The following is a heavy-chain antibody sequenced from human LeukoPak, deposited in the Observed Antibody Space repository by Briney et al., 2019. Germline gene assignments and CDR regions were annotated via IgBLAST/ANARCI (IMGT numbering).Heavy chain of an antibody. V-gene: IGHV3-23*01. D-gene: IGHD5-12*01. CDR2: ISGSGGST. CDR1: GFTFSSYA. CDR3: AKDDSLRGYSGYDPFDY. J-gene: IGHJ4*02. Sequence: PGGSLRLSCAASGFTFSSYAMSWVRQAPGKGLEWVSAISGSGGSTYYADSVKGRFTISRDNSKNTLYLQMNSLRAEDTAVYYCAKDDSLRGYSGYDPFDYWGQGTLVTVSS.